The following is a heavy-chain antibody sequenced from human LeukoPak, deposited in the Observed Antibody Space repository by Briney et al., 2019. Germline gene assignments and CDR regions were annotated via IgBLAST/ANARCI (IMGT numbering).Heavy chain of an antibody. V-gene: IGHV3-48*03. CDR2: ISSSASTT. CDR3: ARGRYSRYFDY. D-gene: IGHD6-13*01. CDR1: GFTLSSYE. Sequence: GGSLRLSCAASGFTLSSYEMNWVRQAPGEGLEWVSYISSSASTTHYADSVMGRFTISGDNAKNSLYLQMNSLRAEDTAVYYCARGRYSRYFDYWGQGTLVTVSS. J-gene: IGHJ4*02.